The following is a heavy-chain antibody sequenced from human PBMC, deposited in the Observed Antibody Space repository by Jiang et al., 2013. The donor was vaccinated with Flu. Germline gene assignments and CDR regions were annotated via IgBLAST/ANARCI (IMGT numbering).Heavy chain of an antibody. CDR2: ISESTTTI. CDR3: ARAYYHSSGTCFDY. D-gene: IGHD3-22*01. CDR1: GFTFSDYN. J-gene: IGHJ4*02. V-gene: IGHV3-48*01. Sequence: GLVQPGGSLGLSCAASGFTFSDYNMNWVRQAPGKGLEWISFISESTTTIYYADSVKGRFTISRDNAKNSLYLQMNSLRAEDTAVYFCARAYYHSSGTCFDYWGQGTLVTVSS.